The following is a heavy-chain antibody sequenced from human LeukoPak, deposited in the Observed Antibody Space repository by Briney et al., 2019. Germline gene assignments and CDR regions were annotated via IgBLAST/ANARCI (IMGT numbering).Heavy chain of an antibody. D-gene: IGHD5-12*01. V-gene: IGHV3-15*01. CDR1: GFTFSKAW. CDR3: TTEDSGYDYGDY. J-gene: IGHJ4*02. Sequence: GGSLRLCCAASGFTFSKAWMSWVRQAPGKGLEWVGRIKSKTDGGTTDYAAPVKGRFTISRDDSKNTLYLQMNSLKTEDTAVYYCTTEDSGYDYGDYWGQGTLVTVSS. CDR2: IKSKTDGGTT.